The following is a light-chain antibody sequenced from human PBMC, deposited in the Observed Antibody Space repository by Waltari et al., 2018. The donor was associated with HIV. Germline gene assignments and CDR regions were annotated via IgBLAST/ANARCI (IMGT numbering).Light chain of an antibody. Sequence: VLTQPASMSGSLGPSITISCLGISNDVVGFNYVSWYQQSPDKAPRLVIYDVSNRPSGVSGRFSGSKSGSAASLTISGLQPEDEADYYCCSYSSSGTVLFGGGTRLTVL. CDR2: DVS. V-gene: IGLV2-14*03. CDR3: CSYSSSGTVL. CDR1: SNDVVGFNY. J-gene: IGLJ2*01.